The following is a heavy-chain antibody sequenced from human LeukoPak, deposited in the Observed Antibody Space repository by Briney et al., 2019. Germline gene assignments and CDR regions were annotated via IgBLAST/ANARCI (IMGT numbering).Heavy chain of an antibody. J-gene: IGHJ4*02. CDR3: ARDEGSSGVPPLYY. V-gene: IGHV1-2*02. CDR1: GYTFTGYY. D-gene: IGHD6-19*01. CDR2: INPNSGGT. Sequence: ASVKVSCKASGYTFTGYYMHWVRQAPGQGLEWMGWINPNSGGTNYAQKFQGRVTMTRDTSISTAYMELSRLRSDDTAVYYCARDEGSSGVPPLYYWGQGTLVTVSS.